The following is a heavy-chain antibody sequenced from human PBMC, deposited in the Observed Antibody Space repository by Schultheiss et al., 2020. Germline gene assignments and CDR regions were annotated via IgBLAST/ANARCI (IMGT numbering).Heavy chain of an antibody. Sequence: GESLKISCAASGFTFSSYSMNWVRQAPGKGLEWVSAISGSGGSTYYADSVKGRFTISRDNAKNSLYLQMNSLRAEDTAVYYCARVGYIVGAGGWGQGTLVTVSS. V-gene: IGHV3-21*01. D-gene: IGHD1-26*01. J-gene: IGHJ4*02. CDR3: ARVGYIVGAGG. CDR2: ISGSGGST. CDR1: GFTFSSYS.